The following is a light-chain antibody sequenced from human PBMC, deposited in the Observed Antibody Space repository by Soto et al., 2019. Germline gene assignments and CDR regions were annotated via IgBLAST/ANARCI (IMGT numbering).Light chain of an antibody. CDR3: QQYNNWPKT. Sequence: EIVMTQSPATLSVSPGERGTLSCRASQSVRTNLAWYQHKPGQAPRLLIYGASTRATGIPARFSGSGSGTEFTLTISSLQSEDFAVYYCQQYNNWPKTFGQGTKVDIK. V-gene: IGKV3-15*01. CDR2: GAS. CDR1: QSVRTN. J-gene: IGKJ1*01.